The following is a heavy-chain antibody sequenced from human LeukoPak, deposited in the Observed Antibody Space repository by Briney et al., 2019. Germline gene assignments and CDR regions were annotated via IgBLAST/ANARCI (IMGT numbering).Heavy chain of an antibody. CDR3: ARAYCSSTSCYSVNY. J-gene: IGHJ4*02. CDR2: INSDGSST. D-gene: IGHD2-2*02. V-gene: IGHV3-74*01. CDR1: GFTFSSYR. Sequence: GGSLRLSCAASGFTFSSYRMHWVRQVPGKGLVWVSCINSDGSSTSYADSVKGRFTISRDSAKNTLYLQMNSLRAEDTAVYYCARAYCSSTSCYSVNYWGQGTLVTVSS.